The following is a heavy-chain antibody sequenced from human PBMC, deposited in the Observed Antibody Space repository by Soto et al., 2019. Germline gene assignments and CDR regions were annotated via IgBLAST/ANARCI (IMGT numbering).Heavy chain of an antibody. D-gene: IGHD6-19*01. J-gene: IGHJ6*02. V-gene: IGHV3-33*06. CDR2: IWYDGTNK. Sequence: GGSLRLSCTASGFTFTNYGMHWVRQAPGKGLEWVAAIWYDGTNKQYADSVKGRFTISRDNSENTLYLQMSSLRAEDTAVYYCAKVAEADPYYYGMDVWGQGTTVTVSS. CDR1: GFTFTNYG. CDR3: AKVAEADPYYYGMDV.